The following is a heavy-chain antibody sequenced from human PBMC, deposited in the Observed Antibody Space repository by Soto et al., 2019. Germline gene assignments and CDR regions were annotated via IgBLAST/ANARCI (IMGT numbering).Heavy chain of an antibody. D-gene: IGHD2-2*01. CDR2: IIPIFGTA. Sequence: QVQLVQSGAEVKKPGSSVKVSCKASGGTFSSYAISWVRQAPGQGLEWMGGIIPIFGTANYAQKFQGRVKITADESTSTAYMELSSLRAEDTAVYYCASRAVVPAAGYYYYYGMDVWGQGTTVTVSS. J-gene: IGHJ6*02. CDR1: GGTFSSYA. V-gene: IGHV1-69*01. CDR3: ASRAVVPAAGYYYYYGMDV.